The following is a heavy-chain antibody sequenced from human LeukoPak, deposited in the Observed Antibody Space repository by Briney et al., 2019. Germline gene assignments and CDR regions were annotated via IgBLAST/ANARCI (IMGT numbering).Heavy chain of an antibody. D-gene: IGHD3-3*01. CDR1: GFTFTSYS. J-gene: IGHJ4*02. CDR2: ISTSSSYI. CDR3: ARDPRRYDFWSGYYTGPVYYFDY. V-gene: IGHV3-21*01. Sequence: PGGCLRPSCAAPGFTFTSYSMNWVRQAPGKGLERVSSISTSSSYIYYADSVKGRFTISTDNAKNSLYLQMNSLGAEDTAVYYCARDPRRYDFWSGYYTGPVYYFDYWGQGTLVTVSS.